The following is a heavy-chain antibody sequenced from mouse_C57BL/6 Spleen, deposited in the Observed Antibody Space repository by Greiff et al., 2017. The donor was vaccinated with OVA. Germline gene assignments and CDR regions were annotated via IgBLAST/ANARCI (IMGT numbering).Heavy chain of an antibody. CDR1: GYTFTSYW. CDR2: IHPNSGST. Sequence: QVQLQQPGAELVKPGASVKLSCKASGYTFTSYWMHWVKQRPGQGLEWIGMIHPNSGSTNYNEKFKSKATLTVDKSSSTAYMQLSSLTSEDSAVYYCARSPLYGSSYPYWYFDVWGTGTTVTVSS. D-gene: IGHD1-1*01. V-gene: IGHV1-64*01. CDR3: ARSPLYGSSYPYWYFDV. J-gene: IGHJ1*03.